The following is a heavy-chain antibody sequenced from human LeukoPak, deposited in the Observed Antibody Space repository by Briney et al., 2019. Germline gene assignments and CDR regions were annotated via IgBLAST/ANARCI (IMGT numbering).Heavy chain of an antibody. CDR1: GVTFSGST. Sequence: GGSLRLSCAASGVTFSGSTMRWVRQASGKGLEWVGRITNKAKSYATAYAESVKGTFTITRDDSKNTVYLQMNSLKAEDTAVYYCTGQPNYGDYPNWGQGALVTVSS. J-gene: IGHJ4*02. CDR2: ITNKAKSYAT. CDR3: TGQPNYGDYPN. V-gene: IGHV3-73*01. D-gene: IGHD4-17*01.